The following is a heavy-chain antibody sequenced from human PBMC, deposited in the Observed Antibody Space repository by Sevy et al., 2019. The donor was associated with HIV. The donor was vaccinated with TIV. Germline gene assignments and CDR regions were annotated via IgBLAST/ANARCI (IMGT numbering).Heavy chain of an antibody. CDR3: ARDSGSGYPNYYYYYGMDV. J-gene: IGHJ6*02. V-gene: IGHV3-48*01. CDR2: ISGTTNVI. D-gene: IGHD3-22*01. Sequence: GSLRLSCAGSGFTFSNYGMNWVRQAPGKGLEWISYISGTTNVIYYADSVKGRFTISRDNAKKSLYLQMNSLRAEDTAVYYCARDSGSGYPNYYYYYGMDVWGQGTTVTVSS. CDR1: GFTFSNYG.